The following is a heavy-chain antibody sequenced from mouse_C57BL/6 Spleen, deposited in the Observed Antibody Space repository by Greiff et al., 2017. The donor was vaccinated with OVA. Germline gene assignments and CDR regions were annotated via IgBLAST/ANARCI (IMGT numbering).Heavy chain of an antibody. D-gene: IGHD3-2*02. J-gene: IGHJ2*01. CDR3: ARRSDSSGYSFDY. CDR2: INYDGSST. V-gene: IGHV5-16*02. Sequence: VESEGGLVQPGSSMKLSCTASGFTFSDYYMAWVRQVPEKGLEWVANINYDGSSTYYLDSLKSRFIISRDNAKNILYLQMSSLKSEDTATYYCARRSDSSGYSFDYWGQGTTLTVSS. CDR1: GFTFSDYY.